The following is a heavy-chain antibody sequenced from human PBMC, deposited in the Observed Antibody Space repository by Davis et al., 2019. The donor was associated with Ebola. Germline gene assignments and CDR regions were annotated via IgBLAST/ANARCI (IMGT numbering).Heavy chain of an antibody. D-gene: IGHD3-10*01. CDR2: ISSNGGST. J-gene: IGHJ6*02. V-gene: IGHV3-64*01. Sequence: GESLKISCAASGFTFSSYAMHWVRQAPGKGLEYVSAISSNGGSTYYANSVKGRFTISRDNSKNSLYLQMNSLRAEDTAVYYCARLLWFGEFIYYYYGMDVWGQGTTVTVSS. CDR3: ARLLWFGEFIYYYYGMDV. CDR1: GFTFSSYA.